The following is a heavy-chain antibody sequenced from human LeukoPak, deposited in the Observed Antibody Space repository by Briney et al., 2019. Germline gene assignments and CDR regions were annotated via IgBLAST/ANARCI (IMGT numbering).Heavy chain of an antibody. V-gene: IGHV3-21*01. J-gene: IGHJ3*02. CDR1: GFTSSSYS. CDR2: ISSSSSYI. D-gene: IGHD2-15*01. Sequence: GGSLRLSCAASGFTSSSYSMNWVRQAPGKGLEWVSSISSSSSYIYYADSVKGRFTISRDNAKNSLYLQMNSLRAEDTAVYYCARASGYCSGGSCYEAFDIWGQGTMVTVSS. CDR3: ARASGYCSGGSCYEAFDI.